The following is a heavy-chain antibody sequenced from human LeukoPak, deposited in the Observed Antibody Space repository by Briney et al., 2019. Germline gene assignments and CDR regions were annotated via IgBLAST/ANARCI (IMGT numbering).Heavy chain of an antibody. Sequence: SETLSLTCAVYGGSFSGYYWSWIRQPPGQGLEWIGEINHSGSTNYNPSLKSRVTISVHTSKNPFSLKLSSVTAADTAVYYCAHYNIVGANFDYWGQGTLVTVSS. D-gene: IGHD1-26*01. CDR2: INHSGST. CDR3: AHYNIVGANFDY. J-gene: IGHJ4*02. V-gene: IGHV4-34*01. CDR1: GGSFSGYY.